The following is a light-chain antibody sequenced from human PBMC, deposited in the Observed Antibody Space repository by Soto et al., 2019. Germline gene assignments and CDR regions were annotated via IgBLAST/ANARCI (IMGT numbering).Light chain of an antibody. CDR3: QSYDSSLSAL. J-gene: IGLJ3*02. Sequence: QSVLTQPPSVSGAPGQRVTISCTGSSSNIGAGYDVHWYQQLPGTDPKLLIYGNSNRPSGVPDRFSGSKSGTSASLAITGLQAEDEADYYCQSYDSSLSALFGGGTQLTVL. CDR2: GNS. V-gene: IGLV1-40*01. CDR1: SSNIGAGYD.